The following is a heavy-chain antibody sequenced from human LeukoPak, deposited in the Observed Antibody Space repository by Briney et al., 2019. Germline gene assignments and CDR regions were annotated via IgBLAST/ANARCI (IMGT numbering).Heavy chain of an antibody. D-gene: IGHD3-22*01. J-gene: IGHJ4*02. V-gene: IGHV1-2*04. Sequence: ASVKVSCKASGYTFTGYYMHWVRQAPGQGLEWMGWINPNSGGTNYAQKFQGWVTMTRDTSISTAYMELSRLRSDDTAVYYCAREYYYDSSGYRYWGQGTLVTVSS. CDR2: INPNSGGT. CDR3: AREYYYDSSGYRY. CDR1: GYTFTGYY.